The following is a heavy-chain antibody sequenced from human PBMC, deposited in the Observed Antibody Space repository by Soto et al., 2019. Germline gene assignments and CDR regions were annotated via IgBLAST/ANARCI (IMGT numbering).Heavy chain of an antibody. V-gene: IGHV3-23*01. D-gene: IGHD2-2*01. J-gene: IGHJ5*02. CDR3: DTHCGLVPAAAHWFDP. Sequence: GGSLRLSCAASGFTFSSYAMSWVRQAPGKGLEWVSAISGSGGSTYYADSVKGRFTISRDNSKNTLYLQMNSLRAEDTAVDYCDTHCGLVPAAAHWFDPWGQGTLVTVSS. CDR2: ISGSGGST. CDR1: GFTFSSYA.